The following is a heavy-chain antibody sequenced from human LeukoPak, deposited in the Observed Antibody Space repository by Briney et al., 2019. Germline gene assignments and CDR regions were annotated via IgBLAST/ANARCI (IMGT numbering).Heavy chain of an antibody. CDR3: AKVVGNGYFDWLTFDY. V-gene: IGHV3-23*01. CDR2: ISGSGGST. Sequence: GGSLRLSCAASGFTFSSYAMSWVRQAPGKGLEWVSAISGSGGSTYYADSVKGRFTISRDNSKNTLYLQMNSLRAEDTAVYYCAKVVGNGYFDWLTFDYWGRGTLVTVSS. J-gene: IGHJ4*02. D-gene: IGHD3-9*01. CDR1: GFTFSSYA.